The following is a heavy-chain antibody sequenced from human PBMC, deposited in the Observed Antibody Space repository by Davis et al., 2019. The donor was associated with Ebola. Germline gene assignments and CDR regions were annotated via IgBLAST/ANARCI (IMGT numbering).Heavy chain of an antibody. J-gene: IGHJ4*02. D-gene: IGHD3-3*01. CDR2: IKRKTDGGTT. CDR1: GFTFSSAW. CDR3: SSDTLRWSAYYGLTPTSVDY. Sequence: PGGSLRLSCAASGFTFSSAWMRWVRQAPGKGLEWVGRIKRKTDGGTTDYASAVKGRFTISRDDSKNTLYLHMNSLQTEDTAMYYCSSDTLRWSAYYGLTPTSVDYWGRGTLVTVSS. V-gene: IGHV3-15*01.